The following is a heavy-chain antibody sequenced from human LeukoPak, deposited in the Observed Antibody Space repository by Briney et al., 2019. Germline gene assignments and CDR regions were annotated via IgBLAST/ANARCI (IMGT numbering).Heavy chain of an antibody. Sequence: GGSLRLSCAASGFTFSGNYMSWVRQAPGKGLEWVSIIYSGGSTFYADSVKGRFTISSDNSKNTLYLQMNSLRAEDTAVYYCARGGSYLSAFDIWGQGTMVTVSS. V-gene: IGHV3-53*01. CDR1: GFTFSGNY. CDR2: IYSGGST. J-gene: IGHJ3*02. D-gene: IGHD1-26*01. CDR3: ARGGSYLSAFDI.